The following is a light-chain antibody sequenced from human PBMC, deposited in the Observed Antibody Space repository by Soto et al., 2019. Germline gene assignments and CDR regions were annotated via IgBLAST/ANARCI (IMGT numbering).Light chain of an antibody. Sequence: DIVLTQSPGTLSLSPGERATLSCRASQSIRSNHLAWYQQKPGQAPRLLIYGASSRATGIPDRFSGSGSGKDFTLTISRLEPEDFAVYHCQQYDNSFRTFGQGTRWIS. V-gene: IGKV3-20*01. CDR3: QQYDNSFRT. CDR2: GAS. CDR1: QSIRSNH. J-gene: IGKJ1*01.